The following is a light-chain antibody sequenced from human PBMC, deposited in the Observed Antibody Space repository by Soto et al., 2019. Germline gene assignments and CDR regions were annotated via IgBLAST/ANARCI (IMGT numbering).Light chain of an antibody. V-gene: IGKV3-11*01. CDR2: DAS. J-gene: IGKJ4*01. CDR3: QQRNNWPPAT. Sequence: EIVLTQSPATLSLSPGERATLSCRASQSVGRHLAWYQQKPGQAPRLLIYDASNRATGVPARFSGSGSGTDFTLSISSLVPEDFAVYYCQQRNNWPPATFGGGTKVEIK. CDR1: QSVGRH.